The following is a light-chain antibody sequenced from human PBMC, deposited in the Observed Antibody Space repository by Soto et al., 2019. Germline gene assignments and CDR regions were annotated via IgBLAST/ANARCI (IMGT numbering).Light chain of an antibody. J-gene: IGKJ1*01. V-gene: IGKV1-5*01. CDR1: QSISNW. CDR3: QHYNSYSEA. Sequence: DIQMTQSPSSLSASVGDRVTITCRASQSISNWLAWYQQKSGKAPKLLIYDASSLESGVPSRFSGSGSGTEFTLTISSLQPDDFAAYYCQHYNSYSEAFGQGTKVELK. CDR2: DAS.